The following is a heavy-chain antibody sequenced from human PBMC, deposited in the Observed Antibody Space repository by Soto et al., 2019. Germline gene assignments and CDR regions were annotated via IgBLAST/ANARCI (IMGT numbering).Heavy chain of an antibody. CDR2: INSDGSSI. V-gene: IGHV3-74*01. J-gene: IGHJ6*02. D-gene: IGHD5-18*01. CDR1: KFTITSYW. Sequence: EVQLVESGGGLVQPGGSVRLSCAASKFTITSYWMHWVRQAPGKGLVWVSRINSDGSSISSADAVKGRFTISRDNAKNTLYLQMNSLRVEDTAVYYCAREVSHGYVLRGMDVWGQGTTVTVFS. CDR3: AREVSHGYVLRGMDV.